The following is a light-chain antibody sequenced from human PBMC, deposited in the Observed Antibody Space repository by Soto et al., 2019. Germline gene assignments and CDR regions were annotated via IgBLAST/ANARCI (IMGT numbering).Light chain of an antibody. Sequence: DIQMTQSPSTLSASVGDRVAITCRASQSISTWLAWYQQKPGKAPHLLIYKASSLESGAPSRFSGSGSGTEFTLTISSLQPDDFATYYCQQYNSYSTWTFGQGTKVEIK. V-gene: IGKV1-5*03. CDR1: QSISTW. J-gene: IGKJ1*01. CDR2: KAS. CDR3: QQYNSYSTWT.